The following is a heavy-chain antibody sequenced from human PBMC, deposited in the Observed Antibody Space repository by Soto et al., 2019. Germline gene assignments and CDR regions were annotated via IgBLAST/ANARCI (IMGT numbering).Heavy chain of an antibody. Sequence: EVQLVESGGGLVQPGGSLRLSCAASGFTFSTYWMTWVRQAPGKGLEWVANIKQDGSEKYYVDSVKGRFTISRDNAKKSLYLQMNNLRAEDTALYYCARERSGYLASPFDYWGQGTLVTVSS. D-gene: IGHD3-22*01. CDR2: IKQDGSEK. CDR3: ARERSGYLASPFDY. CDR1: GFTFSTYW. J-gene: IGHJ4*02. V-gene: IGHV3-7*01.